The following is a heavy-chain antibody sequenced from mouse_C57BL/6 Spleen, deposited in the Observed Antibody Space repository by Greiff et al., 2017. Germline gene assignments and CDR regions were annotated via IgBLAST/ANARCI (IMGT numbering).Heavy chain of an antibody. CDR1: GFTFSNYW. Sequence: EVKLEESGGGLVQPGGSMKLSCVASGFTFSNYWMNWVRQSPEKGLEWVAQIRLKSDNYATHYAESVKGRFTISRDDSKSSVYLQMNNLRAEDTGIYYCTGLLQVAYWGQGTLVTVSA. CDR3: TGLLQVAY. CDR2: IRLKSDNYAT. V-gene: IGHV6-3*01. J-gene: IGHJ3*01. D-gene: IGHD2-10*01.